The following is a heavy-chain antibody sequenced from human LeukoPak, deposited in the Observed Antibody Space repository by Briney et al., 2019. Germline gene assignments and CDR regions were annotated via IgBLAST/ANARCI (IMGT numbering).Heavy chain of an antibody. D-gene: IGHD3-10*01. CDR3: ARGGGYASGNYRFVDY. J-gene: IGHJ4*02. Sequence: SETLSLTCAVSGASISGSGYYWGWIRQPAGKGLEWIGRIYTSGNTNYNPSLKSRVTMSVDTSRNQFSLKLTSVTAADTAVYYCARGGGYASGNYRFVDYWGQGTLVTVSS. V-gene: IGHV4-61*02. CDR1: GASISGSGYY. CDR2: IYTSGNT.